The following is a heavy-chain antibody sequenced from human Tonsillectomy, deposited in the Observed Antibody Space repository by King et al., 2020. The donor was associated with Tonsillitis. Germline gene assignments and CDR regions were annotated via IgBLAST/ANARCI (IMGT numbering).Heavy chain of an antibody. Sequence: VQLVESGGGLVQPGGSLRLSCAASGFTFSSYWMSWVRQAPRKGLEWVANIKQDGSEKNYVDSVKGRFTISRDNAKNSLYPQMNSLRAEDTAVYYCARGRGYSGYNPFWGQGTLVTVSS. CDR1: GFTFSSYW. V-gene: IGHV3-7*01. CDR3: ARGRGYSGYNPF. J-gene: IGHJ4*02. CDR2: IKQDGSEK. D-gene: IGHD5-12*01.